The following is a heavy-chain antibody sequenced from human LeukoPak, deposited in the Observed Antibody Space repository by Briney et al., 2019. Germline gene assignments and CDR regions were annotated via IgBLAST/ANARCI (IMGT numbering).Heavy chain of an antibody. Sequence: EASVKVSCKASGYTFTSYDINWVRQATGQGLEWMGWMNPNSGNTGYAQKFQGRVTMTRNTSISTAYMELSSLRSEDTAAYYCARELSSGPGYFDYWGQGTLVTVSS. J-gene: IGHJ4*02. CDR2: MNPNSGNT. V-gene: IGHV1-8*01. CDR3: ARELSSGPGYFDY. D-gene: IGHD6-19*01. CDR1: GYTFTSYD.